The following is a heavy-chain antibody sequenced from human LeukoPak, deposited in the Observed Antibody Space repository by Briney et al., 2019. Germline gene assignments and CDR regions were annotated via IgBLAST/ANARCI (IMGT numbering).Heavy chain of an antibody. CDR2: ISSNGGST. J-gene: IGHJ3*02. D-gene: IGHD3-3*01. V-gene: IGHV3-64*01. Sequence: GGSLRLSCAASGFTFSSYAMHWVRQAPGKGLEYVSAISSNGGSTYYANSVKGRFTISRDNSKNTLYLQMSSLRAEDMAVYYCARGTTYYDFWSGLDAFDIWGQGTMVTVSS. CDR3: ARGTTYYDFWSGLDAFDI. CDR1: GFTFSSYA.